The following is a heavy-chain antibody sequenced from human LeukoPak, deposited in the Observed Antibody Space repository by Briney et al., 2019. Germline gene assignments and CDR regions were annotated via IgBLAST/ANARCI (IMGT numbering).Heavy chain of an antibody. V-gene: IGHV3-53*01. J-gene: IGHJ4*02. D-gene: IGHD3-3*01. CDR3: ATGGRSGVALEQ. Sequence: PGGSLRLTCVVSGFIASSNYMSWVRQAPGKGLEWISLIYSGGTTHYADSVMGRFTISRDNSKTTLFLQMNSLKAEDTAVYYCATGGRSGVALEQWGQGTPVTVSS. CDR1: GFIASSNY. CDR2: IYSGGTT.